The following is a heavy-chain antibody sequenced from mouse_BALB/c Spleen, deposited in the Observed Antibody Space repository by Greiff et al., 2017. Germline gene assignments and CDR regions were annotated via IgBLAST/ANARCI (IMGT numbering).Heavy chain of an antibody. CDR1: GYTFTSYW. Sequence: VQLQQSGAELAKPGASVKMSCKASGYTFTSYWMHWVKQRPGQGLEWIGYINPSTGYTEYNQKFKDKATLTADKSSSTAYMQLSSLTSEDSAVYYCARDLPFAYWGQGTLVTVSA. J-gene: IGHJ3*01. V-gene: IGHV1-7*01. D-gene: IGHD5-1*01. CDR3: ARDLPFAY. CDR2: INPSTGYT.